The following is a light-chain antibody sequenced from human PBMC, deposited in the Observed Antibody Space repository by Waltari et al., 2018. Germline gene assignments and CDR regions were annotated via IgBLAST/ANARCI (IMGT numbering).Light chain of an antibody. CDR1: QSISSS. CDR3: QQSYSSPLT. CDR2: AAS. Sequence: DIQMTQSPSSLSASVGARVTITCRASQSISSSLNWYHQKPGKAPKRLIYAASSLQSGVPSRFSGSGSGIDFTLTISSLQPEDFATYYCQQSYSSPLTFGGGTKVEIK. J-gene: IGKJ4*01. V-gene: IGKV1-39*01.